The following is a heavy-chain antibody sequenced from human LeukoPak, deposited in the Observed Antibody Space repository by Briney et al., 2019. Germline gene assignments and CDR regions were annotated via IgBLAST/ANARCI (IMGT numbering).Heavy chain of an antibody. J-gene: IGHJ6*03. V-gene: IGHV3-66*02. D-gene: IGHD3-16*02. CDR3: ARDLGYPNPYYYYMDV. CDR2: IYSGGST. CDR1: GFTVSSNY. Sequence: GGSLRLSCAASGFTVSSNYMSWVRQAPGKGLEWVSVIYSGGSTYYADSVKGRFTISRDNSKNTLYLQMNSLRAEDTAVYYCARDLGYPNPYYYYMDVWGKGTTVTVSS.